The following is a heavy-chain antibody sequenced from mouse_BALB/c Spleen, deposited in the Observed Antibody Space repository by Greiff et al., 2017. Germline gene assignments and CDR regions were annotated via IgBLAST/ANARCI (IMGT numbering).Heavy chain of an antibody. V-gene: IGHV5-12-1*01. CDR2: ISSGGGST. Sequence: EVNVVESGGGLVKPGGSLKLSCAASGFAFSSYDMSWVRQTPEKRLEWVAYISSGGGSTYYPDTVKGRFTISRDNAKNTLYLQMSSLKSEDTAMYYCARQKGYGNYFDYWGQGTTLTVSS. CDR3: ARQKGYGNYFDY. J-gene: IGHJ2*01. D-gene: IGHD2-10*02. CDR1: GFAFSSYD.